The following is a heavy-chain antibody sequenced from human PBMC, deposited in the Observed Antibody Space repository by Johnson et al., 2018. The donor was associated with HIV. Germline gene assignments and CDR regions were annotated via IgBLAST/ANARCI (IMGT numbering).Heavy chain of an antibody. Sequence: QVQLVESGGGLVKPGGSLRVSCVASGFAFSDSHMSWIRQAPGKGLEWISYISSGGSSVYYADSVKGRFTISRDNAKNSLYLQMKSLRAEDTAVYYCARDTGIAARSGAFDIWGQGTMVTVSS. D-gene: IGHD6-6*01. CDR3: ARDTGIAARSGAFDI. J-gene: IGHJ3*02. V-gene: IGHV3-11*04. CDR1: GFAFSDSH. CDR2: ISSGGSSV.